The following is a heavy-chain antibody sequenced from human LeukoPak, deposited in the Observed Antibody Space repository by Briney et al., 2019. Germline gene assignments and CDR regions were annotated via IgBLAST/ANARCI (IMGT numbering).Heavy chain of an antibody. V-gene: IGHV1-69*01. CDR2: IIPIFGTA. CDR1: GGTFSSYA. Sequence: EASVKVSCKASGGTFSSYAIGWVRQAPGQGLEWMGGIIPIFGTANYAQKFQGRVTITADESTSTAYMELSSLRSEDTAVYYCASTRPSSGQPDYYYYMDVWGKGTTVTVSS. CDR3: ASTRPSSGQPDYYYYMDV. J-gene: IGHJ6*03. D-gene: IGHD3-22*01.